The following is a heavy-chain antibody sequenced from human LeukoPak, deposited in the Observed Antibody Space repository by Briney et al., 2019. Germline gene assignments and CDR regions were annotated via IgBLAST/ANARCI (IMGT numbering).Heavy chain of an antibody. CDR1: GYTFTSHA. CDR2: INGATGNT. J-gene: IGHJ6*02. V-gene: IGHV1-3*01. Sequence: ASVTVSCKASGYTFTSHALHWVRQAPGESLEWMAWINGATGNTEYSQKLQARVTITRDTSASTAYMELSSLRSEDTAVYYCARSIIIVPNTSYYYYYMDVWGRGTTVTVSS. CDR3: ARSIIIVPNTSYYYYYMDV. D-gene: IGHD2/OR15-2a*01.